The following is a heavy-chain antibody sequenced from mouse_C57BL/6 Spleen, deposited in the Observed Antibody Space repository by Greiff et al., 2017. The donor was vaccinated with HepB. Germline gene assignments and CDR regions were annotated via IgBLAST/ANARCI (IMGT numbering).Heavy chain of an antibody. CDR3: SRWCSSGYGFAY. CDR1: GYTFTSYW. V-gene: IGHV1-72*01. CDR2: IDPNSGGK. J-gene: IGHJ3*01. D-gene: IGHD3-2*02. Sequence: VQLQQPGAELVKPGASVKLSCKASGYTFTSYWMHWVKQRPGRGLEWIGRIDPNSGGKKYNEKFKSKATLTVDKPSSTAYMQLSSRTSEDSAVYYWSRWCSSGYGFAYWGQGTLVTVSA.